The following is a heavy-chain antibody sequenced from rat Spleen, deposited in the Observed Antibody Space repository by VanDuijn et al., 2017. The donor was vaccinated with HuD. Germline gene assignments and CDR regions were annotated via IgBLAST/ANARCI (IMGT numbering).Heavy chain of an antibody. Sequence: EVQLVESGGGLVQPGRSLKLSCAASGFTFSNYGMHWIRQAPTKGLEWVASISPSGGSTYYRDSVKGRFTISRDNAKSTLYLQMDSLRSEDTATYYWATDWGSYTPGDYWGQGVMVTVSS. V-gene: IGHV5-19*01. CDR2: ISPSGGST. D-gene: IGHD1-2*01. CDR3: ATDWGSYTPGDY. J-gene: IGHJ2*01. CDR1: GFTFSNYG.